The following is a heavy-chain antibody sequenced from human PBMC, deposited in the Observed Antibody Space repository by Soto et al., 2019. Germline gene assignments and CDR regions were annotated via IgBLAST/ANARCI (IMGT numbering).Heavy chain of an antibody. V-gene: IGHV4-30-4*01. CDR2: IYYSGRT. Sequence: QVQLQESGPGLVKPSQTLSLTCTVSGGSISSGDYYWSWIRQPPGKGLEWIGYIYYSGRTSYNPSLNSRLTISIETSKNQFSLKLNSASAADTAVYYCARDRSNSPDYFDFWGQGTLVTVSS. D-gene: IGHD6-6*01. CDR3: ARDRSNSPDYFDF. CDR1: GGSISSGDYY. J-gene: IGHJ4*02.